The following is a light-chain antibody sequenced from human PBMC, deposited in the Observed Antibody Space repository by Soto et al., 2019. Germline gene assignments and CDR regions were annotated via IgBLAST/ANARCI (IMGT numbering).Light chain of an antibody. V-gene: IGLV2-8*01. Sequence: QSALTQPPSASGSLGQSVTISCTGTSSDVGGYNYVSWHQQHPGKAPKLMIYEVTKRPSGVPDRFSGSKSGNTASLTVSGLQAEDEADYYCSSFAGGGNPVLFGGGTKLTGL. CDR2: EVT. J-gene: IGLJ2*01. CDR3: SSFAGGGNPVL. CDR1: SSDVGGYNY.